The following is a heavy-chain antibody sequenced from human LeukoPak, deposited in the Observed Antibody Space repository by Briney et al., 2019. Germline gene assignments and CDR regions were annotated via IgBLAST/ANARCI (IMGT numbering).Heavy chain of an antibody. CDR3: ARVDGYCSSTSCSDFDY. D-gene: IGHD2-2*03. CDR1: GYTFTSYD. V-gene: IGHV1-8*01. J-gene: IGHJ4*02. Sequence: ASVKVSCTASGYTFTSYDINWVRQATGQGLEWMGWMNPNSGNTGYAQKFQGRVTITADESTSTAYMELSSLRSEDTAVYYCARVDGYCSSTSCSDFDYWGQGTLVTVSS. CDR2: MNPNSGNT.